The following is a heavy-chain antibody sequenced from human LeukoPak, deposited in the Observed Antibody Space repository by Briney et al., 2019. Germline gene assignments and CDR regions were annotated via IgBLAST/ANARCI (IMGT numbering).Heavy chain of an antibody. J-gene: IGHJ4*02. D-gene: IGHD2-21*02. CDR1: GFTFSSYG. CDR2: TWFDGSNK. V-gene: IGHV3-33*01. CDR3: ARDARAYCGGDCSGNFDY. Sequence: PGGSLRLSCAASGFTFSSYGMHWVRQAPGKGLEWVAVTWFDGSNKYRADSVKGRFTISRDNSKNTLYLQMNSLRAEDTDVYYCARDARAYCGGDCSGNFDYWGQGTLVTVSS.